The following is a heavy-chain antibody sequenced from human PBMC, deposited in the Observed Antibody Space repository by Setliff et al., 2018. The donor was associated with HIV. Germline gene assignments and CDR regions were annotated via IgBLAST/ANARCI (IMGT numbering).Heavy chain of an antibody. J-gene: IGHJ4*02. CDR3: VRGPQWLVQKGRVYYFDY. CDR1: GGSISSGDYF. Sequence: SETLSLTCTVSGGSISSGDYFLSWIRQAPGKGQEWIGCIYYSGSAYYNPSLQSRVTISVDTSKNQVSLKLNSMTAADTAVYFCVRGPQWLVQKGRVYYFDYWGQGAL. CDR2: IYYSGSA. V-gene: IGHV4-30-4*08. D-gene: IGHD6-19*01.